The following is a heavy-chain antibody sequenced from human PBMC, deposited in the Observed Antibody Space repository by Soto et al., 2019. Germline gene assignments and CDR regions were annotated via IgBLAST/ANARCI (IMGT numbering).Heavy chain of an antibody. CDR3: ARRYGDAVDI. CDR1: GGSLISGSYY. CDR2: IYYSGST. Sequence: SETLSLTSTVSGGSLISGSYYWSWIRQPPGKGLEWIGYIYYSGSTNYNPSLKSRVTISVDTSKNQFSLKLSSVTAADTAVYYCARRYGDAVDIWGQGTLVT. D-gene: IGHD4-17*01. J-gene: IGHJ4*02. V-gene: IGHV4-61*01.